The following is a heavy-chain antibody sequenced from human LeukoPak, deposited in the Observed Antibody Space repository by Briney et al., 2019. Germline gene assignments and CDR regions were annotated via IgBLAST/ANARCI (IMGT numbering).Heavy chain of an antibody. CDR3: ARSGYCSGGSCYVDY. D-gene: IGHD2-15*01. CDR2: ISSNGGST. CDR1: GFTFSSYA. Sequence: GGSLRLSCAASGFTFSSYAMHWVRHAPGKGLEYVSAISSNGGSTYYANSVKGRFTIFRDNSKNTLYLQMGSLRDEDMAVYYCARSGYCSGGSCYVDYWGQGALVTVS. V-gene: IGHV3-64*01. J-gene: IGHJ4*02.